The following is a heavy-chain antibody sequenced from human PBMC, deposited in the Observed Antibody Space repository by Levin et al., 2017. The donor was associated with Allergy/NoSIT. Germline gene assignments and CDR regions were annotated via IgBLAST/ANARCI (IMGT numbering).Heavy chain of an antibody. Sequence: ASVKVSCKASGYTFTGYYMHWVRQAPGQGLEWMGWINPNSGGTNYAQKFQGRVTMTRDTSISTAYMELSRLRSDDTAVYYCARDQEGYYYDSSGHDYWGQGTLVTVSS. CDR3: ARDQEGYYYDSSGHDY. J-gene: IGHJ4*02. CDR2: INPNSGGT. CDR1: GYTFTGYY. D-gene: IGHD3-22*01. V-gene: IGHV1-2*02.